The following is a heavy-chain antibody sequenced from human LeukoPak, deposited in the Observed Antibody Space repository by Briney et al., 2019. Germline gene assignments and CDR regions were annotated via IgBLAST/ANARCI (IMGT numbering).Heavy chain of an antibody. D-gene: IGHD6-19*01. CDR1: GGSFSGYY. Sequence: SETLSLTCAVYGGSFSGYYWTWIRQPPGKGLQWIGSIHHSGSTYYNPSLKSRVTISVDTSKNQFSLKLSSVTAADTAVYYCARTSSSGLVGGYYFDYWGQGTLVTVSS. V-gene: IGHV4-34*01. J-gene: IGHJ4*02. CDR2: IHHSGST. CDR3: ARTSSSGLVGGYYFDY.